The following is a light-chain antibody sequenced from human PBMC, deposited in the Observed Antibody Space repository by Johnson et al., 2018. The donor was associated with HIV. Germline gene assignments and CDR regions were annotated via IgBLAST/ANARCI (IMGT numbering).Light chain of an antibody. V-gene: IGLV1-51*02. J-gene: IGLJ1*01. Sequence: QSVLTQPPSVSAAPGQTVNISCSGNVSNIESYFVSWYQQLPGAAPTLLIYEDNKRPSGIPDRFSGSKSGATATLGITGLQTGDEADYYCGIWDSSLSAFYVFGTGTKVTVL. CDR3: GIWDSSLSAFYV. CDR2: EDN. CDR1: VSNIESYF.